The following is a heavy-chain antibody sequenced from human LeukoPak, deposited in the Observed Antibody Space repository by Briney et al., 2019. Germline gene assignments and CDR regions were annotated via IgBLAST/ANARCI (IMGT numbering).Heavy chain of an antibody. CDR3: ARRQTYFDY. CDR2: IYYSGST. V-gene: IGHV4-59*08. CDR1: GGSLRPYF. J-gene: IGHJ4*02. Sequence: SETLSLTCTVSGGSLRPYFWSWIRQPPGKGLEWIGYIYYSGSTNYNPSLKSRVTISVDTSKNQFSRKLSSVTAADTAVYYCARRQTYFDYWGQGTLVTVSS.